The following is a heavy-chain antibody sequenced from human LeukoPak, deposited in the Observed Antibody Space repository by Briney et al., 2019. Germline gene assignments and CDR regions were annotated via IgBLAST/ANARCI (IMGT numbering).Heavy chain of an antibody. J-gene: IGHJ4*02. V-gene: IGHV3-23*01. CDR1: GFTFSGYA. Sequence: PGGSLRFSCAASGFTFSGYAMSWVRQAPGKGLEWVSAISGSGGSTYYAHSVKGRFTISRDTTKNTLYLQMNSLRAEDTAVYYCAKSYGDYTFDYWGQGTLVTVSS. CDR3: AKSYGDYTFDY. CDR2: ISGSGGST. D-gene: IGHD4-17*01.